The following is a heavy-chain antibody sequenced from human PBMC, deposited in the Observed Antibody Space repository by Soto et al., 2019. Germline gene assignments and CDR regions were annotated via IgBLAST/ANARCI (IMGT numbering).Heavy chain of an antibody. CDR3: ARDYGDYGPEY. J-gene: IGHJ4*02. V-gene: IGHV4-30-4*01. Sequence: SETLSLTCTVSGGSISSRDYYWSWIRQPPGRGLEWIGYVYYSGSTYYNPSLKSRVTISVDTAKNQFSLKLSSVTGAATAVYYCARDYGDYGPEYWGQGTMVTVSS. CDR1: GGSISSRDYY. CDR2: VYYSGST. D-gene: IGHD4-17*01.